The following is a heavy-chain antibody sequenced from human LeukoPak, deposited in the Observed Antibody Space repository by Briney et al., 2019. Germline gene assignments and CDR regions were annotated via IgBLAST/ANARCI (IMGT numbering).Heavy chain of an antibody. CDR2: ISYDGSNK. CDR3: AREDYDFWSGYYYGEPKYNWFDP. J-gene: IGHJ5*02. D-gene: IGHD3-3*01. CDR1: GFTFSSYA. V-gene: IGHV3-30*04. Sequence: PGGSLRLSCAASGFTFSSYAMHWVRQAPGKGLEWVAVISYDGSNKYYADSVKGRFTISRDNSKNTLYLQMNSLRAEDTAVYYCAREDYDFWSGYYYGEPKYNWFDPWGQGTLVTVSS.